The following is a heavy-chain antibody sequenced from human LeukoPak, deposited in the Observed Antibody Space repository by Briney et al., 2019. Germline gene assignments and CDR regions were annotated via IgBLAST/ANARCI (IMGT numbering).Heavy chain of an antibody. D-gene: IGHD3-22*01. J-gene: IGHJ4*02. V-gene: IGHV4-34*01. CDR3: ARGGGSYYYDSSGYCFDY. CDR1: GGSFSGYY. Sequence: SETLSLTCAVYGGSFSGYYWSWIRQPPGKGLEWIGEINHSGSTNYNPSLKSRVTISVDTSKNQFSLKLSSVTAADTAVYYCARGGGSYYYDSSGYCFDYWGQGTLVTVSP. CDR2: INHSGST.